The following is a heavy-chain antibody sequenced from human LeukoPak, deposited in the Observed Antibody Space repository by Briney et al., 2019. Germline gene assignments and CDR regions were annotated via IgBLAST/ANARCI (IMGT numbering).Heavy chain of an antibody. CDR1: GGSISAYY. V-gene: IGHV4-59*01. J-gene: IGHJ3*02. CDR2: IYHTGST. D-gene: IGHD3-22*01. Sequence: SETLSLTCTVSGGSISAYYWNWIRQSPGEGLEWIGYIYHTGSTKHNPSLKSRVTISVDTSKNQFSLKLTSVTAADTAVYYCASLADWYYYDDSGYPLGAFDIWGQGTMVTVSS. CDR3: ASLADWYYYDDSGYPLGAFDI.